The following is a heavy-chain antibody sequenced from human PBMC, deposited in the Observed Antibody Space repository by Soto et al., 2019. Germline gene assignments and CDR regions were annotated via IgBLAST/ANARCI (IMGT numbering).Heavy chain of an antibody. D-gene: IGHD5-12*01. J-gene: IGHJ6*03. CDR1: GFTFSSYS. CDR2: ISSSSSYI. CDR3: ARDEYSGYDFYYYYYMDV. Sequence: GGSLRLSCAASGFTFSSYSMNWVRQAPGKGLEWVSSISSSSSYIYYADSVKGRFTISRDNAKNSLYLQMNSLRAEDTAVYYCARDEYSGYDFYYYYYMDVWGKGTTVTVSS. V-gene: IGHV3-21*01.